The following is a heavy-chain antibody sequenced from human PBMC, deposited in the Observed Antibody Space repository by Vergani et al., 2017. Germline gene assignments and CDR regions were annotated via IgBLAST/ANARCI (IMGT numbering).Heavy chain of an antibody. CDR2: INPSGGHT. V-gene: IGHV1-46*03. Sequence: QVQVVPSGAAVKKSGASVKVSCKTSGYTFSNYYMHWVRQAPGQGLEWMGIINPSGGHTNYAQKFKGRVTMTMDTSTSTVYMELSSLRSEDTAIYYCARGDYGILTGYRYWGQGTLVTVSA. CDR1: GYTFSNYY. D-gene: IGHD3-9*01. CDR3: ARGDYGILTGYRY. J-gene: IGHJ4*02.